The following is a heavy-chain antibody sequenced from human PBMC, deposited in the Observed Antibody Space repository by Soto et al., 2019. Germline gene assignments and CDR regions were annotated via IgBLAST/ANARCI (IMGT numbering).Heavy chain of an antibody. V-gene: IGHV1-3*01. CDR2: INAGNGDT. D-gene: IGHD2-8*02. CDR1: GYIFTAYT. CDR3: XXXXVPGPGLIRDTFDY. J-gene: IGHJ4*02. Sequence: QVRLVQGGTEVRKPGASVKISCKASGYIFTAYTIHWVRQAPGQRLEWMGWINAGNGDTKYSQNFHGRAAFSRDTXXXXXXXXXXXXXXXXXXXXXXXXXXVPGPGLIRDTFDYWGQGTLVT.